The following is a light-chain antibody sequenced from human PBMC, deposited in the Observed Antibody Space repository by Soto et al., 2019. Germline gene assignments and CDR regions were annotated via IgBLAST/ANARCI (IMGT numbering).Light chain of an antibody. CDR3: QQIYSTLMYT. CDR2: AAS. CDR1: QSISSY. V-gene: IGKV1-39*01. Sequence: DIQMTQSPSSLSASVGDRVTITCRASQSISSYLTWYQQKPGKAPKLLIYAASSLQSGVPSRFSGSGSGTYFTLTISSLQPEDFATYYCQQIYSTLMYTFGQGTKLEIK. J-gene: IGKJ2*01.